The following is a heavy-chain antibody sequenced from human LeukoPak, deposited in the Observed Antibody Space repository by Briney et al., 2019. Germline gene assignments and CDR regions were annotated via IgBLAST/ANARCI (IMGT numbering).Heavy chain of an antibody. CDR2: ISISSGII. V-gene: IGHV3-48*01. CDR3: AKDGGDY. Sequence: GGSLRLSCAASGFTFSSYSMNWVRQAPGKGLEWVSYISISSGIIYYADSVKGRFTISRDNAKNSLYLQMNSLRAEDTAMYYCAKDGGDYWGQGTLVTVSS. CDR1: GFTFSSYS. J-gene: IGHJ4*02.